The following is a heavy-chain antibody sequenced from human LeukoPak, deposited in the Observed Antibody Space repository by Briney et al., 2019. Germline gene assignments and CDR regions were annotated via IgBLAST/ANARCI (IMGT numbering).Heavy chain of an antibody. D-gene: IGHD3-3*01. V-gene: IGHV1-8*03. Sequence: ASVKVSCKASGYTFTSYDINWVRQATGQGLEWMEWMNPNSGNTGYAQKFQGRVTITRNTSISTAYMKLSSLRSEDTAVYYCARGVTIFGVVISHYYYYMDVWGKGTTVTVSS. CDR2: MNPNSGNT. CDR1: GYTFTSYD. J-gene: IGHJ6*03. CDR3: ARGVTIFGVVISHYYYYMDV.